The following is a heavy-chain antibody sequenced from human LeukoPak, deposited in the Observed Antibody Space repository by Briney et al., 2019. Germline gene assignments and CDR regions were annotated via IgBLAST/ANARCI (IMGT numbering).Heavy chain of an antibody. J-gene: IGHJ5*02. CDR2: SYYSGST. D-gene: IGHD6-6*01. CDR3: AKRTSIAARRGVGWFDP. Sequence: PSETLSLTCTVSGGSITHYYWTWIRQPPGKTLEWIGYSYYSGSTKYNPSLKSRVTISVDRSKNQFSLKLSSVTAADTAVYYCAKRTSIAARRGVGWFDPWGQGTLVTVSS. V-gene: IGHV4-59*12. CDR1: GGSITHYY.